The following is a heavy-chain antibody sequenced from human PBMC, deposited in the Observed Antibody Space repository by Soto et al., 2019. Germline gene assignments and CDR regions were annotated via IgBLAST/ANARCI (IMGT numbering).Heavy chain of an antibody. D-gene: IGHD2-15*01. CDR3: FTYPCSGGGCPNY. CDR2: IVSKTEGGTT. CDR1: GFVFSNAW. V-gene: IGHV3-15*07. J-gene: IGHJ4*02. Sequence: PGGSLRLSCAASGFVFSNAWMDWVRQAPGKGLEWVGRIVSKTEGGTTDYGAPVKGRFTISRDDSKNTLYLQMNSLKSEDTAIYYCFTYPCSGGGCPNYWGQGALVTVSS.